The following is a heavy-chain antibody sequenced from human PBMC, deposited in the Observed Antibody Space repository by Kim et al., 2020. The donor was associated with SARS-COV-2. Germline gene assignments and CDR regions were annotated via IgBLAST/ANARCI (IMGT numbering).Heavy chain of an antibody. CDR2: ITSDGSTT. D-gene: IGHD3-16*01. Sequence: GGSLRLSCAASGFIFSTYTMHWVRQGPGKGLLLVSRITSDGSTTTYADSVKGRFTISRDNAKNTLYLQMNSLRDEDKAVYYCERANNHAYDYWGQGTLV. V-gene: IGHV3-74*01. CDR1: GFIFSTYT. CDR3: ERANNHAYDY. J-gene: IGHJ4*02.